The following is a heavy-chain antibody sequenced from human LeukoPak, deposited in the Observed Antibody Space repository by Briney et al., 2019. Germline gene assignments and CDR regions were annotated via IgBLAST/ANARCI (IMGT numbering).Heavy chain of an antibody. CDR1: GFTFSSYW. J-gene: IGHJ6*02. CDR3: MMSLTAHYYYGMDM. D-gene: IGHD3-16*01. Sequence: GGSLRLSCAASGFTFSSYWMSWVRQAPGKGPEWVANIKQDGSERYYVDSVKGRFTISRDNAKNSLYLQMNSLRAEDTAVYHCMMSLTAHYYYGMDMRGQGTTVTVSS. V-gene: IGHV3-7*02. CDR2: IKQDGSER.